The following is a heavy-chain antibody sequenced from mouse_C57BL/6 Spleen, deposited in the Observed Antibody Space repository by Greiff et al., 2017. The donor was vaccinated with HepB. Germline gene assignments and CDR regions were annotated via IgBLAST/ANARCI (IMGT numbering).Heavy chain of an antibody. D-gene: IGHD2-12*01. CDR1: GYTFTDYY. CDR3: ARLRRDSFDY. CDR2: INPNNGGT. Sequence: EVQVVESGPELVKPGASVKISCKASGYTFTDYYMNWVKQSHGKSLEWIGDINPNNGGTSYNQKFKGKATLTVDKSSSTAYMELRSLTSEDSAVYYCARLRRDSFDYWGQGTTLTVSS. V-gene: IGHV1-26*01. J-gene: IGHJ2*01.